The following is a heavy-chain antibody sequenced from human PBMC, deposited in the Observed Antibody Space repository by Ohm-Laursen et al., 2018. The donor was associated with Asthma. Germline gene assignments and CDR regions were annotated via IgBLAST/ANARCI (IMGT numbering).Heavy chain of an antibody. CDR2: ISYDGSNK. V-gene: IGHV3-30*03. J-gene: IGHJ4*02. D-gene: IGHD5-24*01. CDR1: GFTFSSYG. CDR3: ARDGSDGISRTFDY. Sequence: RSLRLSCAASGFTFSSYGMHWVRQAPGKGLEWVAVISYDGSNKYYADSVKGRFTISRDNSKNTLYLQMNSLRAEDTAVYYCARDGSDGISRTFDYWGQGTLVTVSS.